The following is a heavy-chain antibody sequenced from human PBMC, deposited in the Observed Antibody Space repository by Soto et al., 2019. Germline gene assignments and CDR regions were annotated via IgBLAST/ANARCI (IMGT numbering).Heavy chain of an antibody. CDR1: GFTFRTFA. Sequence: EVHLLESGGGSAQPGGSLRLSCAGSGFTFRTFAMYWIRQAPGKGLEWVSAIDDANSAYYADSVKGRFIISRDNSRNTVYLQMDGLRAEDTAIYYCTKRPMCTGDCWYFDDWGQGILVTVS. J-gene: IGHJ4*02. CDR2: IDDANSA. D-gene: IGHD2-21*02. CDR3: TKRPMCTGDCWYFDD. V-gene: IGHV3-23*05.